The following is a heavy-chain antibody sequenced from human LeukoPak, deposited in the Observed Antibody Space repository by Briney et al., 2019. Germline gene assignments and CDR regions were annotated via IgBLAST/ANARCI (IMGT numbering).Heavy chain of an antibody. Sequence: SETLSLTCTVSGGSISSYHWSWIRHPPGKGLEWIGYIYYSGSTNLNTSLKSRVTISVDTSKNQFSLKLSSVTAADTVVYYCARGRDSSGYYYARRNDAFDIWGQGTMVTVSS. V-gene: IGHV4-59*01. J-gene: IGHJ3*02. D-gene: IGHD3-22*01. CDR2: IYYSGST. CDR1: GGSISSYH. CDR3: ARGRDSSGYYYARRNDAFDI.